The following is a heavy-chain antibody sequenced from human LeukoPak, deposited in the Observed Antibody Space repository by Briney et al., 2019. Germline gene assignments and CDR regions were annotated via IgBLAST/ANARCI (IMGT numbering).Heavy chain of an antibody. D-gene: IGHD5-12*01. CDR2: IIPILGIA. Sequence: ASVKVSCKASGGTFSSYAISWVRQAPGQGLEWMGRIIPILGIANYAQKFQGRVTITADKSTSTAYMELSSLRSEDTAVYYCASFPLRDGYNWAYWGQGTLVTVSS. CDR1: GGTFSSYA. J-gene: IGHJ4*02. V-gene: IGHV1-69*04. CDR3: ASFPLRDGYNWAY.